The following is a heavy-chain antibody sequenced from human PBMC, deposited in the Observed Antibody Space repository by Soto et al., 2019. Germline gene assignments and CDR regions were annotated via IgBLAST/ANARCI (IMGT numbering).Heavy chain of an antibody. D-gene: IGHD3-22*01. CDR3: ARGGYYYENSGQNAYDY. Sequence: SETMSLTSTVSGGSISSGGYYWSWIRQHPVKGLEWIGYIYYGGSTYYNPSLKSRATISGDTSKNQFSLKLSSVTAADTAVYYCARGGYYYENSGQNAYDYWGQGILVTVSS. CDR1: GGSISSGGYY. CDR2: IYYGGST. J-gene: IGHJ4*01. V-gene: IGHV4-31*03.